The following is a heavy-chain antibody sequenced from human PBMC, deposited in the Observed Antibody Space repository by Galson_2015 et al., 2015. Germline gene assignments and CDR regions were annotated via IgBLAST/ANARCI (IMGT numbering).Heavy chain of an antibody. CDR1: GFTFSNYW. CDR2: IKQDGSER. V-gene: IGHV3-7*03. D-gene: IGHD3-16*01. Sequence: SLRLSCAASGFTFSNYWMTWVRQAPGKGLEWVADIKQDGSERYYVDPVKGRFTISRDNAKNSLYLQMNSLRAEDTAVYFCARYYAADTVLIPFYWGQGTLVTVSS. J-gene: IGHJ4*02. CDR3: ARYYAADTVLIPFY.